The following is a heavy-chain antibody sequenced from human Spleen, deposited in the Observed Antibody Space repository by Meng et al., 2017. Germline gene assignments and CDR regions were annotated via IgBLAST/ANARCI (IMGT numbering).Heavy chain of an antibody. Sequence: QVQLQESGPGLVKPYPTLSLTCTGSGGSISSGGYYWSWIRQHPGKGLEWIGYIYYSGSTYYNPSLKSLVTISVDTSKNQFSLKLSSVTAADTAVYYCARVTTVTQYFDYWGQGTLVTVSS. V-gene: IGHV4-31*01. D-gene: IGHD4-17*01. CDR1: GGSISSGGYY. CDR3: ARVTTVTQYFDY. CDR2: IYYSGST. J-gene: IGHJ4*02.